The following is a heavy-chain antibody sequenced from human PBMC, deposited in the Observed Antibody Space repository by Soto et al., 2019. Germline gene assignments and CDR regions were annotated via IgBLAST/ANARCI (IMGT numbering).Heavy chain of an antibody. CDR2: IIPIFGTA. J-gene: IGHJ3*02. V-gene: IGHV1-69*13. Sequence: SVKVSCKASGRTFSSYAISWVRQAPGQGLEWMGGIIPIFGTANYAQKFQGRVTITADESTTTAYMELSSLRSEDTAVYYCARDLGGYSGALTDGVFDIWGQGIMVTASS. D-gene: IGHD5-12*01. CDR1: GRTFSSYA. CDR3: ARDLGGYSGALTDGVFDI.